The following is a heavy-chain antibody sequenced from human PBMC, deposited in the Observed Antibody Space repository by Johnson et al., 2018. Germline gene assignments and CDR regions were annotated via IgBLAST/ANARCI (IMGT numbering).Heavy chain of an antibody. J-gene: IGHJ3*02. D-gene: IGHD7-27*01. CDR3: ARVTGERACEI. V-gene: IGHV3-23*04. Sequence: VQLVESGGGLVQPGGSLRLSCAASGFSFSAYAMSWLRQAPGEGLEWVSGISHSAYYTYYADSVKGRFTVSRDNSKNTLYLQMNSVRAEDAAVYYCARVTGERACEIWGQGTMGTVSP. CDR2: ISHSAYYT. CDR1: GFSFSAYA.